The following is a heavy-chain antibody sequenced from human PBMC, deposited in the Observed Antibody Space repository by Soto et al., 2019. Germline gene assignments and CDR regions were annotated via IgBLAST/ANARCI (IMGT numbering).Heavy chain of an antibody. CDR1: GGSVSSCSYY. CDR2: IYYSGGT. V-gene: IGHV4-61*01. Sequence: SETLSLTCTVSGGSVSSCSYYWSWIRQPPGKGLEWIGYIYYSGGTNYNPSLKSRVTISVDTSKNQFSLKLNSVTAAGTAVYYCARTGWNYPLDYWGQGTLVTVSS. J-gene: IGHJ4*02. D-gene: IGHD1-7*01. CDR3: ARTGWNYPLDY.